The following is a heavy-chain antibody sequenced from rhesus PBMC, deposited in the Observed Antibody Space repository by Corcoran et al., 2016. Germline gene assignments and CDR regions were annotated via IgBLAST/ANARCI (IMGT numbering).Heavy chain of an antibody. Sequence: QVQLQESGPAVVKPSETLSLTCAVSGGSISNSNWWSWIRQSPGKGLDWIGGIYVRGGNTEYNTYLKRRVTISKDTSKKQFSLKLTSVTAADTAGYYCASPSGVAAHFDVWGPGVLVTVSS. CDR3: ASPSGVAAHFDV. V-gene: IGHV4-93*01. J-gene: IGHJ5-1*01. CDR1: GGSISNSNW. CDR2: IYVRGGNT. D-gene: IGHD6-25*01.